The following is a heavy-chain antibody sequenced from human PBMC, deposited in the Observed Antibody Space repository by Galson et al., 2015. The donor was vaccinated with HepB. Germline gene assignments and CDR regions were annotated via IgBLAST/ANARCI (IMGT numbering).Heavy chain of an antibody. CDR3: ARAVGATGFDY. CDR2: LYPGDSDA. Sequence: QSGAEVKKPGESLKISCKGSGYNFTNYWIGWVRQMPGKGPEWMGILYPGDSDARYSPSFQGQVTMSVDKSIATAYLQWSSLQASDTAMYYCARAVGATGFDYWGQGILVTVSS. D-gene: IGHD1-26*01. V-gene: IGHV5-51*01. CDR1: GYNFTNYW. J-gene: IGHJ4*02.